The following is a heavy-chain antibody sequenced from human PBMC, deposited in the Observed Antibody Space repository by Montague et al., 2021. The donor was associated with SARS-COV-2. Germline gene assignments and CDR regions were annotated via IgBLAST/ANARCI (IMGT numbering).Heavy chain of an antibody. J-gene: IGHJ6*02. D-gene: IGHD3-9*01. CDR3: ARTTYFDLASIYYYVMDV. CDR2: IYYSGSP. V-gene: IGHV4-59*08. Sequence: SETLSLTCTVSGGSINNYYWSWIRQRPGRGLEWIGYIYYSGSPEYSYSLKSRITISIDTSTNQFSLRLNSVAAADTAVYFCARTTYFDLASIYYYVMDVWGQGTMVTVSS. CDR1: GGSINNYY.